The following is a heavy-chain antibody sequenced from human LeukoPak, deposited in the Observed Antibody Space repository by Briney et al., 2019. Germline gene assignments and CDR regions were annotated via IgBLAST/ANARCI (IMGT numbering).Heavy chain of an antibody. CDR2: IIPNSGGT. D-gene: IGHD3-22*01. Sequence: GASVKVSCKASGYTFTGYYIHWVRQAPGQGLEWMGWIIPNSGGTKFAHKFQGRVTLTRDTSISTAFMELSRLRSDDTAVYYCARGLYDSRGYYHGDYWGQGTLVTVSS. J-gene: IGHJ4*02. V-gene: IGHV1-2*07. CDR3: ARGLYDSRGYYHGDY. CDR1: GYTFTGYY.